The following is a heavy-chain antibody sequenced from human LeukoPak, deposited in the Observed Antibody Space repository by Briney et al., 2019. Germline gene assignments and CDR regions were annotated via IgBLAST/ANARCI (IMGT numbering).Heavy chain of an antibody. CDR2: ISWNSGSI. J-gene: IGHJ3*02. CDR1: GLTFDDYA. D-gene: IGHD3-9*01. CDR3: AKGLLRYFDWSPSHDTFDI. Sequence: AGGSLRLSCAASGLTFDDYAMYWVRQAPGKGLDWVSRISWNSGSIAYADSVKGRFTISRDNAKNSLYLQMNSLRAEDTALYYCAKGLLRYFDWSPSHDTFDIWGQGTMLTVSS. V-gene: IGHV3-9*01.